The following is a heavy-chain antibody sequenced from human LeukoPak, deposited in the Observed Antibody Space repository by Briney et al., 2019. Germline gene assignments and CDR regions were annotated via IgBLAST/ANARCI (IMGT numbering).Heavy chain of an antibody. D-gene: IGHD3-10*01. V-gene: IGHV3-7*01. J-gene: IGHJ6*02. CDR3: ASSAALPRGYYYYGMDV. Sequence: GGSLRLSCAASGFTFSSYWMSWVRQAPGKGLEWVANIKQDGSEKYYVDSVKGRFTISRDNAKNSLYLQMNSLRAEDTAVYYCASSAALPRGYYYYGMDVWGQRTTVTVSS. CDR1: GFTFSSYW. CDR2: IKQDGSEK.